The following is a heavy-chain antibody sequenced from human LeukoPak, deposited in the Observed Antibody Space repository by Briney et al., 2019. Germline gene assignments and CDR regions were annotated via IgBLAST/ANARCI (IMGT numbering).Heavy chain of an antibody. CDR2: IRSKAYGGTT. D-gene: IGHD6-19*01. V-gene: IGHV3-49*04. J-gene: IGHJ4*02. CDR1: GFTFGDYA. Sequence: GGSLRLCCTASGFTFGDYAMSWVRQAPGKGLEWVGFIRSKAYGGTTEYAASVKGRFTISRDDSKSIAYLQMNSLKTEDTAVYYCTRDPNGIAVAFFDYWGQGTLVTVSS. CDR3: TRDPNGIAVAFFDY.